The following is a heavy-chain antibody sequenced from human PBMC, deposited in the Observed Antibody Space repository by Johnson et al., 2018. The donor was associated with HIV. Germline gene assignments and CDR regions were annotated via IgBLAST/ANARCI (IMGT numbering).Heavy chain of an antibody. V-gene: IGHV3-11*04. CDR2: ISSSGSTI. CDR1: GFTFSDYY. Sequence: QVQLVESGGGVVQPGRSLRLSCAASGFTFSDYYMSWIRQAPGKGLEWVSYISSSGSTIYYADSVKGRFTISRDNAKNSLYLQMNSLRSGDTAVYYCARDLGLPENAFDLWGRGTMVTVS. J-gene: IGHJ3*01. D-gene: IGHD4-11*01. CDR3: ARDLGLPENAFDL.